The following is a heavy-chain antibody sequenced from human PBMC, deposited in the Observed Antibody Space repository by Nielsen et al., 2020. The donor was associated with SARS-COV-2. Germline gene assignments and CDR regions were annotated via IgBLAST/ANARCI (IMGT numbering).Heavy chain of an antibody. J-gene: IGHJ4*02. D-gene: IGHD6-13*01. V-gene: IGHV4-34*01. Sequence: SETLSLTCAVYGESFSDNKWNWVRQPPGKGLEWIGEIDHSGSTSYNPSLKSRVTMSVDTSKNQFSLTLNSVTAADTAVYFCARDIAAAGTGFDYWGQGTLVTVSS. CDR2: IDHSGST. CDR1: GESFSDNK. CDR3: ARDIAAAGTGFDY.